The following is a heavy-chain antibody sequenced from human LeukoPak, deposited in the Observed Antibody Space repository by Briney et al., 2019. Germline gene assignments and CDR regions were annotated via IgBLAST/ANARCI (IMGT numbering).Heavy chain of an antibody. Sequence: PSETLSLTCAVYGGTLIGYDWSWIRQPPGKGLEWIGEINHSGSTNYSPSLKSRVTISIDTSRNQFSLKVNSVTAADTDVYYCAMVLYHSGRLGPWGQGTLVNVSP. V-gene: IGHV4-34*08. D-gene: IGHD2/OR15-2a*01. CDR3: AMVLYHSGRLGP. CDR2: INHSGST. J-gene: IGHJ5*02. CDR1: GGTLIGYD.